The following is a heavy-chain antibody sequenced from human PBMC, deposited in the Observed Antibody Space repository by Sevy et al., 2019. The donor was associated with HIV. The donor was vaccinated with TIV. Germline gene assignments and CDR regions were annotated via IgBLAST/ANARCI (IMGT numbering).Heavy chain of an antibody. Sequence: SETLSLTCNVSGGSVSSRSYYWGWIRQPPGKGLEWIGSIDYSGSIYYNPSLKNRVTMSVDTSKNQFSLNLSSLTAADTAVFYCARRGGVLNAFDIWGQGTMVTVSS. CDR2: IDYSGSI. CDR1: GGSVSSRSYY. V-gene: IGHV4-39*01. J-gene: IGHJ3*02. CDR3: ARRGGVLNAFDI. D-gene: IGHD3-10*01.